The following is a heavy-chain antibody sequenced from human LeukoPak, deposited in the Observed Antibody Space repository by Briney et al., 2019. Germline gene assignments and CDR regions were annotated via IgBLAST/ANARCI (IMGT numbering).Heavy chain of an antibody. CDR1: GFTFSSYA. CDR3: AEARSDYFYGMDV. CDR2: ISGSGGST. J-gene: IGHJ6*02. D-gene: IGHD4-17*01. Sequence: GGSLRLSCAASGFTFSSYAISWVRQAPGKGLEWVSAISGSGGSTYYADSVKGRFTISRDISKDTLYLQMNSLRAEDTAVYYCAEARSDYFYGMDVWGQGTTVTVSS. V-gene: IGHV3-23*01.